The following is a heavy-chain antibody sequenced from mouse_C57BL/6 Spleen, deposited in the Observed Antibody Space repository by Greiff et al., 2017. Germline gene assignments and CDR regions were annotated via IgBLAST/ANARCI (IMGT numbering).Heavy chain of an antibody. Sequence: VQLQQSGAELAKPGASVKPSCKASGYTFTSYWMHWVKQRPGQGLEWIGYINPSSGYTKYNQKFKDKATMTADKSSRTAYRQLCCLTYEYSAVNYCARDYGTWFAYWGQGTLVTVSA. J-gene: IGHJ3*01. CDR3: ARDYGTWFAY. D-gene: IGHD1-1*01. V-gene: IGHV1-7*01. CDR2: INPSSGYT. CDR1: GYTFTSYW.